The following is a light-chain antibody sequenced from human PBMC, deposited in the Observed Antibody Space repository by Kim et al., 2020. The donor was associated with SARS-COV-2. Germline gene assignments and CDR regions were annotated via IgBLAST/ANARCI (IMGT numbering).Light chain of an antibody. V-gene: IGLV3-1*01. J-gene: IGLJ3*02. Sequence: SYELTQPPSVSVSPGQTASITCSGDKLGDKYACWYQQNPGQSPVLVIYQDSKRPSGIPERFSGSNSGNTATLTISGTQAMDAADYYCQAWDSSTVFG. CDR1: KLGDKY. CDR2: QDS. CDR3: QAWDSSTV.